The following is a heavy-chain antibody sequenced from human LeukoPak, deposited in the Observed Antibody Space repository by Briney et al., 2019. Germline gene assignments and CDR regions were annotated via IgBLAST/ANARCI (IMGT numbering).Heavy chain of an antibody. D-gene: IGHD1-14*01. J-gene: IGHJ5*02. CDR2: IYYSGST. Sequence: SQTLSLTCTVSGGSISSGGYYWSWIRQHPGKGLEWIGYIYYSGSTYYNPSLKSRVTISADTSKNQFSLKLISVTAADTAVYYCARHGITGTTLWWFEPWGQGTLVTVSS. V-gene: IGHV4-31*03. CDR3: ARHGITGTTLWWFEP. CDR1: GGSISSGGYY.